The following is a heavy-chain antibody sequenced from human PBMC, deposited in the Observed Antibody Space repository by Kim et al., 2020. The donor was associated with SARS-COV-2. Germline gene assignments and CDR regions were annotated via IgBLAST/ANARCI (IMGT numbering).Heavy chain of an antibody. CDR3: ARDRRSSGSRREYYFDY. J-gene: IGHJ4*02. CDR1: GFTFSSYS. Sequence: GGSLRLSCAASGFTFSSYSMNWVRQAPGKGLEWVSSISSSSSYIYYADSVKGRFTISRDNAKNSLYLQMNSLRAEDTAVYYCARDRRSSGSRREYYFDYWGQGTLVTVSS. CDR2: ISSSSSYI. V-gene: IGHV3-21*01. D-gene: IGHD6-19*01.